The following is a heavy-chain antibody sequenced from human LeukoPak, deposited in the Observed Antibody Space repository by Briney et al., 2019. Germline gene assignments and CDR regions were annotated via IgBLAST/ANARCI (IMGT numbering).Heavy chain of an antibody. CDR3: ATLRITMILTDAFDI. D-gene: IGHD3-22*01. Sequence: GGSLRLSCAASGFTFDDYAMHWVRHAPGKGLEWVSGISWNSGSIDYADSVKGRFTISRDNAKNSLYLQMNSLRAEDTALYYCATLRITMILTDAFDIWGQGTMVTVSS. CDR1: GFTFDDYA. J-gene: IGHJ3*02. CDR2: ISWNSGSI. V-gene: IGHV3-9*01.